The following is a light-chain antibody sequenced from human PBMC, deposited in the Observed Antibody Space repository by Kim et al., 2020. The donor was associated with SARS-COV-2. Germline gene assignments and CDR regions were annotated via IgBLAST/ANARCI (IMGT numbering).Light chain of an antibody. CDR1: QSVGKY. J-gene: IGKJ4*01. Sequence: EVVLTQSPATLSLSPGERATLSCRASQSVGKYLAWYQQKPGQAPRLLIYDTSNRATGIPARFTGSGFGTDFSLTISSLEPEDFAVYYCQQRNDWPLTFGGWTKVDIK. CDR2: DTS. V-gene: IGKV3-11*01. CDR3: QQRNDWPLT.